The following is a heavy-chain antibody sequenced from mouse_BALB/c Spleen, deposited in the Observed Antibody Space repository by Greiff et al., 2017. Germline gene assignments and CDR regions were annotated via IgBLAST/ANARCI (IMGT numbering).Heavy chain of an antibody. V-gene: IGHV5-6*02. CDR2: ISSGGSYT. CDR3: ARQRETTAYFDY. Sequence: DVKLVESGGDLVKPGGSLKLSCAASGFTFSSYGMSWVRQTPDKRLEWVATISSGGSYTYYPDSVKGRFTISRDNAKNTLYLQMSSLKSEDTAMYYCARQRETTAYFDYWGQGTTLTVSS. D-gene: IGHD1-2*01. J-gene: IGHJ2*01. CDR1: GFTFSSYG.